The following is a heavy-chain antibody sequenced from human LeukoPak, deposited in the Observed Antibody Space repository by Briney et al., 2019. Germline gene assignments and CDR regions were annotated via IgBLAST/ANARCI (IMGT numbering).Heavy chain of an antibody. J-gene: IGHJ6*03. CDR1: GSTFDTYN. Sequence: GGSLRLSCAASGSTFDTYNFNWVRQAPGKGLEWVATIRSYSSYIHYADSVKGRFIISRDDAKKSMYLQMNSLRVEDTAVYFCARYSEVYYYVDVWGTGTTVTVSS. V-gene: IGHV3-21*01. D-gene: IGHD2-21*01. CDR2: IRSYSSYI. CDR3: ARYSEVYYYVDV.